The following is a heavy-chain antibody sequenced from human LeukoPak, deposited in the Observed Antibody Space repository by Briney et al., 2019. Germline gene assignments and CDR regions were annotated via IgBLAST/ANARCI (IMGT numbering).Heavy chain of an antibody. CDR1: GGSISSYY. V-gene: IGHV4-59*01. CDR2: IYYSGST. D-gene: IGHD3-3*01. J-gene: IGHJ6*03. Sequence: PSETLSLTYTVSGGSISSYYWSWIRQPPGKGLEWIGYIYYSGSTNYNPSLKSRVTISVDTSKNQFSLKLSSVTAADTAVYYCARNIGQYYDFWSGYPAPYFYYYYMDVWGKGTTVTVSS. CDR3: ARNIGQYYDFWSGYPAPYFYYYYMDV.